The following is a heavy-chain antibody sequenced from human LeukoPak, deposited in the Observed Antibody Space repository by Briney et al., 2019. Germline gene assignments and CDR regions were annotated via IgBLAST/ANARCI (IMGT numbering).Heavy chain of an antibody. J-gene: IGHJ4*02. D-gene: IGHD2-8*02. CDR2: ISGSGGST. CDR1: GFTFSSYA. CDR3: AKVTGGRGVRKYYFDY. V-gene: IGHV3-23*01. Sequence: GGSLRLSCAASGFTFSSYAMSWVRQAPGKGLEWVSAISGSGGSTYYADSVKGRFTISRDNSKNTLYLQMNSLRAEDTAVYYCAKVTGGRGVRKYYFDYWGQGTLVTVSS.